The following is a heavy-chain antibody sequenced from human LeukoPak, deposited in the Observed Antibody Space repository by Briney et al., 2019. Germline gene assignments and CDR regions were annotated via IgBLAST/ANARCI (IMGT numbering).Heavy chain of an antibody. CDR3: ARQVRQHLGRAGVDC. CDR2: IHYSGSA. V-gene: IGHV4-31*03. CDR1: GGSFNSDDYF. Sequence: PSQTLSLTCIVSGGSFNSDDYFYNWIRQHPGKDLEWIGFIHYSGSAYYNPSLKSRVTISVDTSKNQFSLNLKSVTAADTAVYYCARQVRQHLGRAGVDCWGQGTLVTVSP. D-gene: IGHD6-13*01. J-gene: IGHJ4*02.